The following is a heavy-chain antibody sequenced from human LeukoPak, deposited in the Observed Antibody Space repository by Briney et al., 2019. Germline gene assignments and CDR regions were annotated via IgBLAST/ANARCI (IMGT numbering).Heavy chain of an antibody. CDR1: GGSISSYY. Sequence: SETLSLTCTVSGGSISSYYRSWIRQPPGKGLEWIGYIYDNGRTSYNPSLKSRVTVSVDTSKNQISLRLSSVTAADTAVYYCARSRGSDGSGNYWGQGTLVTVSS. CDR3: ARSRGSDGSGNY. CDR2: IYDNGRT. V-gene: IGHV4-59*01. D-gene: IGHD3-10*01. J-gene: IGHJ4*02.